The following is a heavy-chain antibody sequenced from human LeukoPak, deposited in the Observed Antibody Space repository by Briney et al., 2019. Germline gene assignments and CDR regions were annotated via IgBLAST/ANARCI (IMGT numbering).Heavy chain of an antibody. CDR1: GFTFSSYA. Sequence: GGSLSLSCAASGFTFSSYAMSWVRQAPGMGLEGFLAISGSGGSTYYADSVKGRFTISRDNSKNTLYLQMNSLRAEDTAVYYCVAFYDFWSGYPHAFDIWGQGTMVTVSS. CDR3: VAFYDFWSGYPHAFDI. D-gene: IGHD3-3*01. J-gene: IGHJ3*02. V-gene: IGHV3-23*01. CDR2: ISGSGGST.